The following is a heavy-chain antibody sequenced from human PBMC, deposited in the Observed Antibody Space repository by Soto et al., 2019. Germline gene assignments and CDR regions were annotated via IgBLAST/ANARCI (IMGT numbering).Heavy chain of an antibody. Sequence: SETLSLTCTVSGGSVSSGSFCWSWIRQPPGKALEWIGFIYNNRSFNYNPSLKSRVTMSVDTSKHQFSLKLSSVTAADTAVYYCARVPLDYSNSHYFDFWGQGALVTVSS. CDR1: GGSVSSGSFC. V-gene: IGHV4-61*01. CDR2: IYNNRSF. D-gene: IGHD6-6*01. J-gene: IGHJ4*02. CDR3: ARVPLDYSNSHYFDF.